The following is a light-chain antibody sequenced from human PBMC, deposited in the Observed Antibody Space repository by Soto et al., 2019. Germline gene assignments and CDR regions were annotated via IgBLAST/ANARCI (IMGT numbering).Light chain of an antibody. CDR2: EVS. J-gene: IGLJ1*01. Sequence: ALTQPPSASGSPGQSVTISCTGTSSDVGGYNFVSWYQQHPGKAPKLMICEVSKRPSGVPDRFSGSKSGNTASLTVSGLQAEDEADYYCSSYAGNNIYVFGTGTKLTVL. CDR3: SSYAGNNIYV. V-gene: IGLV2-8*01. CDR1: SSDVGGYNF.